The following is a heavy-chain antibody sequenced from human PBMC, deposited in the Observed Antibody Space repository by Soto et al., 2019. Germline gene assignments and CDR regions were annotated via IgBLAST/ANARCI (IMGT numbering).Heavy chain of an antibody. CDR2: INSDGTDT. CDR1: GFTFSSSW. D-gene: IGHD3-16*01. J-gene: IGHJ4*02. V-gene: IGHV3-74*01. CDR3: ARDWSYALNY. Sequence: LRLSCAASGFTFSSSWMHWVRQAPGKGLVWVSHINSDGTDTNYADSVKGRFTISRDNAKNTVYLQMNSLRAEGTAVYYCARDWSYALNYWGQGSLVTVSS.